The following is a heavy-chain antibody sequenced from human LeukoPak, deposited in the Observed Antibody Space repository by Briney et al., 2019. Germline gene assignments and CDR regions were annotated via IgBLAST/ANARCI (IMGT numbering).Heavy chain of an antibody. CDR1: GFTFSSYA. J-gene: IGHJ5*02. D-gene: IGHD3-10*01. CDR2: ISGSGGST. Sequence: GGSLRLSCAASGFTFSSYAMSWVRQAPGKGLEWVSAISGSGGSTYYADSVKGRFTISRDNSKNTLYLQMNSLRAEDTAVYYCAKCSYYYGSGSPYNWFDPWGQGTLATVSS. V-gene: IGHV3-23*01. CDR3: AKCSYYYGSGSPYNWFDP.